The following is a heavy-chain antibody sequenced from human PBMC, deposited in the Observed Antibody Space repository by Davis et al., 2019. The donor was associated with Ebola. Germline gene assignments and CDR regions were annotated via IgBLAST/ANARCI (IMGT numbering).Heavy chain of an antibody. CDR2: ISSSSSYI. J-gene: IGHJ4*02. CDR1: GFTFSSYS. D-gene: IGHD4-23*01. Sequence: PGGSLRLSCAASGFTFSSYSMNWVRQAPGKGLEWVSSISSSSSYIYYADSVKGRFTISRDNAKNSLYLQMNSLRAEDTAVYYCARGETVVTPYFDYWGQGTLVTVSS. V-gene: IGHV3-21*01. CDR3: ARGETVVTPYFDY.